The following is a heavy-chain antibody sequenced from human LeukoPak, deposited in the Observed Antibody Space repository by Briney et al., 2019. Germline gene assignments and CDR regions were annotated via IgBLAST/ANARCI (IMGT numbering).Heavy chain of an antibody. CDR2: INPKSGAT. J-gene: IGHJ4*02. Sequence: ASVKVSCKASGYTFTGYYIHWVLQAPGQGLEWMGWINPKSGATNCAQDFQGRVTMTRDTSITTAYMELSSLRSDDTATYYCMREGQWRPDYWGQGTLVTVSS. D-gene: IGHD2-8*01. CDR1: GYTFTGYY. CDR3: MREGQWRPDY. V-gene: IGHV1-2*02.